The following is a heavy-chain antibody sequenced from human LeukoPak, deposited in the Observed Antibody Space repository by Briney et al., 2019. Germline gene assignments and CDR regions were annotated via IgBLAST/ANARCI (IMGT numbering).Heavy chain of an antibody. J-gene: IGHJ6*02. D-gene: IGHD3-9*01. Sequence: PGGSLRLSCAASGFTFSSYAMSWVRQAPGKGLEWVSAISGSGGSTYYADSVKGRFTISRDNSKNTLYLQMNSLRAEDTAVYYCAKNRVGYDILTGYFPMDVWGQGTTVTVSS. V-gene: IGHV3-23*01. CDR3: AKNRVGYDILTGYFPMDV. CDR2: ISGSGGST. CDR1: GFTFSSYA.